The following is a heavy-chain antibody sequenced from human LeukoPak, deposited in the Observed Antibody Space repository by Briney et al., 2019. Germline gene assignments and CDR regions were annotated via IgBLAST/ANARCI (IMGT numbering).Heavy chain of an antibody. CDR3: AKDGGQEVDY. Sequence: PGGSLRPSCAASGFTFSSYAMRWARQAPGKGLEWVSSISGSGDSTYNADSVKGRFTISRDKSKNTLYLQMNSLRADDTAVYYCAKDGGQEVDYWGQGTLVTVSS. D-gene: IGHD3-16*01. CDR1: GFTFSSYA. V-gene: IGHV3-23*01. J-gene: IGHJ4*02. CDR2: ISGSGDST.